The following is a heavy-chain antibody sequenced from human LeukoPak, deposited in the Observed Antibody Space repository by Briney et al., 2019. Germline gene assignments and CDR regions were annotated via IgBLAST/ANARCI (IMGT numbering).Heavy chain of an antibody. CDR2: INHSGST. J-gene: IGHJ3*02. Sequence: SETLSLTCTFSGGSISSYYWSWIRQPPGKGLEWIGEINHSGSTNYNPSLKSRVTISVDTSKNQFSLKLSSVTAADTAVYYCARGPKYYYDSSGTYAFDIWGQGTMVTVSS. CDR3: ARGPKYYYDSSGTYAFDI. CDR1: GGSISSYY. V-gene: IGHV4-34*01. D-gene: IGHD3-22*01.